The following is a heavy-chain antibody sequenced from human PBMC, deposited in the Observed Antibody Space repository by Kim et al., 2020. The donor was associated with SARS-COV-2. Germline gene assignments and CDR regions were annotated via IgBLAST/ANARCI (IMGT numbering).Heavy chain of an antibody. Sequence: SETLSLTCAVSGGSISSGGYSWSWIRQPPGKGLEWIGYIYYSGSTYYNPSLKSRVTISVDRSKNQFALKLSSVTAADTAVYYCARGYGSGSPSGMDVWGQGTTVTVSS. CDR2: IYYSGST. CDR1: GGSISSGGYS. J-gene: IGHJ6*02. D-gene: IGHD3-10*01. CDR3: ARGYGSGSPSGMDV. V-gene: IGHV4-30-2*01.